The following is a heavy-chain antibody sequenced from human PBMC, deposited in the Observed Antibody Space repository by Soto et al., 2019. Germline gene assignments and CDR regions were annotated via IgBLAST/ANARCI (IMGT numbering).Heavy chain of an antibody. Sequence: SETLSLTCTVSGGSISNYYWSWIRQPPGKGLEWIGYIYYTGSINYNPSLKSRVTISVDTPKNQFSLKLSSVTAADTAVYYCARGSVWYYFDYWGQGTLVTVSS. D-gene: IGHD6-19*01. CDR1: GGSISNYY. CDR2: IYYTGSI. V-gene: IGHV4-59*01. CDR3: ARGSVWYYFDY. J-gene: IGHJ4*02.